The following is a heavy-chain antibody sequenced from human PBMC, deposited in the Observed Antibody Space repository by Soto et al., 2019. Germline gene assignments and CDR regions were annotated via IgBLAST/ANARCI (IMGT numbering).Heavy chain of an antibody. J-gene: IGHJ4*02. V-gene: IGHV1-8*01. D-gene: IGHD3-22*01. CDR1: GYTFTSYD. Sequence: ASMKVSCKASGYTFTSYDINWVRQATGQGLEWMGWMNPNSGNTGYAQKFQGRVTMTRNTSISTAYMELSSLRSEDTAVYYCARGYDSSGYLVDYWGQGTLVTVSS. CDR3: ARGYDSSGYLVDY. CDR2: MNPNSGNT.